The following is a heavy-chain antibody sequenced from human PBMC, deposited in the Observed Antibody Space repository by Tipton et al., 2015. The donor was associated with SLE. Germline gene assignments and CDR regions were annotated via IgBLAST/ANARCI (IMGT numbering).Heavy chain of an antibody. CDR1: GASISSGSYY. Sequence: TLSLTCSVSGASISSGSYYWSWIRQPAGKGLEWVGRVFISGSTYYNPSLKSRVSISVDRSKNQFSLRLSSVTAADTAVYYCAREDYSNYRGYYYYMDVWGKGTTVTVSS. CDR2: VFISGST. CDR3: AREDYSNYRGYYYYMDV. V-gene: IGHV4-61*02. D-gene: IGHD4-11*01. J-gene: IGHJ6*03.